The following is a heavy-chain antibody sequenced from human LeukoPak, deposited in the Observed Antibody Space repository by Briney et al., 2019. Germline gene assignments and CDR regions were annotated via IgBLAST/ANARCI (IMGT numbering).Heavy chain of an antibody. V-gene: IGHV4-39*01. CDR2: IYYSGST. J-gene: IGHJ4*02. Sequence: SETLSLTCTVSGGSISSSSYYSGWFRQPPGKGLERIVSIYYSGSTYYNPSLKSRVTISVDTSKNQFSLKLSSVTAADTAVYYCARATYDFWSGYLSPHYFDYWGQGTLVTVSS. CDR1: GGSISSSSYY. D-gene: IGHD3-3*01. CDR3: ARATYDFWSGYLSPHYFDY.